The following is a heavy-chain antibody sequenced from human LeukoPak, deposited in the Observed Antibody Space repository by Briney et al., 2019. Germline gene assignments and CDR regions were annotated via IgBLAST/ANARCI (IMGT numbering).Heavy chain of an antibody. CDR1: GYTFTGYY. CDR2: INPNSGGT. D-gene: IGHD3-10*01. Sequence: ASVKVSCKASGYTFTGYYMHWVRQAPGQGLGWMGWINPNSGGTNYAQKFQGRVTMTRDTSISTAYMELSRLRSDDTAVYYCARDTMVRGVIISPYYYMDVWGKGTTVTVSS. CDR3: ARDTMVRGVIISPYYYMDV. V-gene: IGHV1-2*02. J-gene: IGHJ6*03.